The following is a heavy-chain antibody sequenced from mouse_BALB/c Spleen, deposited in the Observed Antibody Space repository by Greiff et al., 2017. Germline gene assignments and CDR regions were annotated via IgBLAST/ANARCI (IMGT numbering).Heavy chain of an antibody. CDR2: INSNGGST. D-gene: IGHD2-1*01. J-gene: IGHJ2*01. V-gene: IGHV5-6-3*01. CDR3: ARRHGNYPYFDY. Sequence: EVQLVESGGGLVQPGGSLKLSCAASGFTFSSYGMSWVRQTPDKRLELVATINSNGGSTYYPDSVKGRFTISRDNAKNTLYLQMSSLKSEDTAMYYCARRHGNYPYFDYWGQGTTLTVSS. CDR1: GFTFSSYG.